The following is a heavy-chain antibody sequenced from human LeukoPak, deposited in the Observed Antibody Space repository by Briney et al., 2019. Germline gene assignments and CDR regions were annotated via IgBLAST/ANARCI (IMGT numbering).Heavy chain of an antibody. J-gene: IGHJ6*02. CDR2: IKSEIDGGTT. V-gene: IGHV3-15*01. CDR1: GFTFSDAW. CDR3: TTTPSYYYDSSGNDYYYYGVDV. D-gene: IGHD3-22*01. Sequence: GGSLRLSCAASGFTFSDAWMYWVRQAPGKGLEWVGRIKSEIDGGTTDYAAPVKGRFTISRDDSKNTLYLQMNSLKIEDTAVYYCTTTPSYYYDSSGNDYYYYGVDVWGQGTTATVSS.